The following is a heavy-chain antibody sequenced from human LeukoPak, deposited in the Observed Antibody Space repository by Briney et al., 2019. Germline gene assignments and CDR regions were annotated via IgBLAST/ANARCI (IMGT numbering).Heavy chain of an antibody. CDR2: INHSGST. D-gene: IGHD6-19*01. CDR3: ARVVAAVADNWFDP. J-gene: IGHJ5*02. V-gene: IGHV4-34*01. Sequence: KPSETLSLTCAVYGGSFSGYYWSWIRQPPGKGRECMGEINHSGSTNYNPSLKSRVTISVDTSKNQFSLKLSSVTAADTAVYYCARVVAAVADNWFDPWGQGTLVTVSS. CDR1: GGSFSGYY.